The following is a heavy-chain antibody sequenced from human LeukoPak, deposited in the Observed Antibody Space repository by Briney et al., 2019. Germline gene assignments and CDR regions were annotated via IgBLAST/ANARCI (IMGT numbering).Heavy chain of an antibody. V-gene: IGHV1-18*01. CDR1: GYTFTSYG. CDR3: TRETSSRYFDY. CDR2: ISVYKGNT. Sequence: ASVKVSCKTSGYTFTSYGITWVRQAPGQGLEWMGWISVYKGNTKYTQKLQDRVTMTTDTSTRTAYMELRSLRSDDTAVYYCTRETSSRYFDYWGQGTLVTVSS. J-gene: IGHJ4*02.